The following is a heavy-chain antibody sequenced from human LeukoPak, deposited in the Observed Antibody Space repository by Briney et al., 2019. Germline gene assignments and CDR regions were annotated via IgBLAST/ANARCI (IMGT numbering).Heavy chain of an antibody. CDR2: IKQDGSEK. CDR1: GFTFSSYW. J-gene: IGHJ3*02. CDR3: AKDRIVGAGDAFDI. Sequence: LPGGSLRLSCAASGFTFSSYWMSWVRQAPGKGLEWVANIKQDGSEKYYVDSVKGRFTISRDNAKNSLYLQMNSLRAEDTAVYYCAKDRIVGAGDAFDIWGQGTMVTVSS. D-gene: IGHD1-26*01. V-gene: IGHV3-7*03.